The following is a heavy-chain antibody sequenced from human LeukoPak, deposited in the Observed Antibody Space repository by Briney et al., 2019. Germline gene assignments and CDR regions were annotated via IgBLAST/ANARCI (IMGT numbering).Heavy chain of an antibody. J-gene: IGHJ4*02. D-gene: IGHD4-17*01. V-gene: IGHV3-53*01. Sequence: GGSLRLSCAASGFTVSSNYMSWVRQAPGKGLEWVSVIYSGGSTYYADSVKGRFTISRDNSKNTLYLQMNSLRAEDTAVYYCARSSSTVFRYYFDYWGQGTLVTVSS. CDR3: ARSSSTVFRYYFDY. CDR1: GFTVSSNY. CDR2: IYSGGST.